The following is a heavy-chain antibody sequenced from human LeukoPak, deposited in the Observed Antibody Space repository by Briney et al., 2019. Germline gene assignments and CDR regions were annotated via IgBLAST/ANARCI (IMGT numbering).Heavy chain of an antibody. Sequence: SETLSLTCSVSIGSISSSKWWSWVRQSPVKGLEWIGEIFHSGSTNYNPSLKSRVTISVDKSRNLFSLNLSSVTAADTAVYYCAKASVVVTADPDAFDMWGQGTLVTVSS. V-gene: IGHV4-4*02. CDR1: IGSISSSKW. D-gene: IGHD2-21*02. CDR3: AKASVVVTADPDAFDM. CDR2: IFHSGST. J-gene: IGHJ3*02.